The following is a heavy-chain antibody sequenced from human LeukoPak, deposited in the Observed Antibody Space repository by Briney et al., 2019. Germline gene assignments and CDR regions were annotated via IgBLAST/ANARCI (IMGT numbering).Heavy chain of an antibody. D-gene: IGHD3-16*01. CDR3: ARTGYGYNYFDY. CDR1: GFTFSSYS. J-gene: IGHJ4*02. Sequence: GGSLRLSCAASGFTFSSYSMNWVRQAPGKGLEWVSSISSSSYIYYADSVKGRFTISRDNAKNSLYLQMNSLRAEDTAVYYCARTGYGYNYFDYWGQGTLVTVSS. V-gene: IGHV3-21*01. CDR2: ISSSSYI.